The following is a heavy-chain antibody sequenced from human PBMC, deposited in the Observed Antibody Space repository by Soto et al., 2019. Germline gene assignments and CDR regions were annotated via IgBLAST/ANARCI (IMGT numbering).Heavy chain of an antibody. Sequence: QVQLVESGGGVVQPGRSLRLSCAASGFTFSSYAMHWVRQAPGKGLEWVAVISYDGSNKYYADSVKGRFTISRDNSKNTLYLQMNSLRAEDTAVYYCARDLNSSGRRGRVWYWGQGTLVTVSS. CDR1: GFTFSSYA. D-gene: IGHD3-22*01. CDR2: ISYDGSNK. J-gene: IGHJ4*02. V-gene: IGHV3-30-3*01. CDR3: ARDLNSSGRRGRVWY.